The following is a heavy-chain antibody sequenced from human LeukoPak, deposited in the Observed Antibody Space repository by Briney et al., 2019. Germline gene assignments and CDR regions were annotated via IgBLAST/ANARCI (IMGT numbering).Heavy chain of an antibody. V-gene: IGHV3-11*01. Sequence: GGSLRLSCAASGFTFSDYYMSWIRQAPGKGLEWVSYITSSGDTIYYADSVKGRFTISRDIPENSVYLQMNSLRAEDTAVYYCAREGGNWGEGYFDYWGQGTLVTVSS. J-gene: IGHJ4*02. CDR1: GFTFSDYY. CDR2: ITSSGDTI. D-gene: IGHD7-27*01. CDR3: AREGGNWGEGYFDY.